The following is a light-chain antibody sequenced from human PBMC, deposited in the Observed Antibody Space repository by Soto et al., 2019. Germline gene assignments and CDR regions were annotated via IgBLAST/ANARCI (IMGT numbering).Light chain of an antibody. J-gene: IGKJ1*01. V-gene: IGKV3-20*01. CDR2: GAS. CDR1: QSVRNNY. Sequence: DIVLTQSPDTLSLSPGERATLSCRASQSVRNNYFAWYQQKPGQAPRLLIYGASSRATGIPDRFSGSGSGTDFTLTISRREPEDFAVYFGQQYTTSPWTFRQGTTVEI. CDR3: QQYTTSPWT.